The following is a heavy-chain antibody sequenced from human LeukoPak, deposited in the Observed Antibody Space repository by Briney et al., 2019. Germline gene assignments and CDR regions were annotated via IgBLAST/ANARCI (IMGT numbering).Heavy chain of an antibody. J-gene: IGHJ4*02. CDR3: ARGRSSGWYN. D-gene: IGHD6-19*01. Sequence: SETLSLTCAVYGGSFSGYYWSWIRHPPGKGLEWIGEINHSGSTNYNPSLKSRVTISVDTSKNQFSLKLSSVTAADTAVYYCARGRSSGWYNWGQGTLVTVSS. CDR1: GGSFSGYY. CDR2: INHSGST. V-gene: IGHV4-34*01.